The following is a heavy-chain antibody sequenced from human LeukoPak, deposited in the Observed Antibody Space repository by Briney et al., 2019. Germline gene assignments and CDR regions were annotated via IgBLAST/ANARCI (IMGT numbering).Heavy chain of an antibody. V-gene: IGHV3-23*01. CDR1: GFTFSSYA. J-gene: IGHJ4*02. CDR2: ISGSGGTT. Sequence: GGSLRLSCAASGFTFSSYAMSWVRQAPGKGLEWVSAISGSGGTTYYADSVKGRFTISRDNSKNTLYLQMNSLRAEDTAVYYCERDSSVGATDFDYWGQGTLVTVSS. CDR3: ERDSSVGATDFDY. D-gene: IGHD1-26*01.